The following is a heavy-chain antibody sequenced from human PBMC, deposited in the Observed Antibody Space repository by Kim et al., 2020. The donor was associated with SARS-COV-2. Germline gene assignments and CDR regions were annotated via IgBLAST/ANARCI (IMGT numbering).Heavy chain of an antibody. J-gene: IGHJ5*02. V-gene: IGHV1-8*01. CDR3: ARERDVWWPRGNWFDP. CDR2: MNPNSGNT. Sequence: ASVKVSCKASGYTFISYDINWVRQATGQGLEWMGWMNPNSGNTGYAQKFQGRVTMTRNTSISTAYMELSSLRSEDTAVYYCARERDVWWPRGNWFDPWGQGTLVTVSS. CDR1: GYTFISYD. D-gene: IGHD5-12*01.